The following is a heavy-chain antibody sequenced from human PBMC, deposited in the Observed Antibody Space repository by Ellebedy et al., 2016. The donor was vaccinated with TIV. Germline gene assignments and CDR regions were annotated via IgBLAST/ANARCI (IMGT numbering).Heavy chain of an antibody. J-gene: IGHJ4*01. CDR3: TKRADNWGFFDY. Sequence: PGGSLRLSCAASGFTFSDYVMAWVRQVPGKGLEWVSAVSERDGRTFYADSVKGRFSISRDNLDNTLFLHMHSLTAGDTAVYYCTKRADNWGFFDYWGHGTLVTVSS. CDR2: VSERDGRT. CDR1: GFTFSDYV. D-gene: IGHD1-1*01. V-gene: IGHV3-23*01.